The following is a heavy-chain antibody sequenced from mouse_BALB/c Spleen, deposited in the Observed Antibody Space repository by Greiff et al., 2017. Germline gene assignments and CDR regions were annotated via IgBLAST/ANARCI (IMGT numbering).Heavy chain of an antibody. V-gene: IGHV1-15*01. CDR2: IDPETGGT. Sequence: VQGVESGAELVRPGASVTLSCKASGYTFTDYEMHWVKQTPVHGLEWIGAIDPETGGTAYNQKFKGKATLTADKSSSTAYMELRSLTSEDSAVYYCTRGGLTGTWFAYWGQGTLVTVSA. CDR3: TRGGLTGTWFAY. CDR1: GYTFTDYE. J-gene: IGHJ3*01. D-gene: IGHD4-1*01.